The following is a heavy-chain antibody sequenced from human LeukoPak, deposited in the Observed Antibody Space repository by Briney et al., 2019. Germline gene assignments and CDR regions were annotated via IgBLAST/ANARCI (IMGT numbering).Heavy chain of an antibody. V-gene: IGHV1-2*02. J-gene: IGHJ4*02. CDR3: AKERGEGYCSSTSCYTFDY. Sequence: VASVKVSCKASGYTFTGYYMHWVRQAPGQGLEWMGWINPNSGGTNYAQKFQGRVTMTRDTSISTAYMELSRLRSDDTAVYYCAKERGEGYCSSTSCYTFDYWGQGTLVTVSS. CDR1: GYTFTGYY. D-gene: IGHD2-2*02. CDR2: INPNSGGT.